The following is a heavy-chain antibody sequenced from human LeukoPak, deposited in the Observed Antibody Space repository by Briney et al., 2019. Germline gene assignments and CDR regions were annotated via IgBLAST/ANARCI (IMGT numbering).Heavy chain of an antibody. D-gene: IGHD2-8*01. Sequence: PGGSLRLSCAVSGFTFSRYGMHWIRQAPGKGMEWVAFIWYDGKNDQEYAESVKGRFTISRDNSKNTLYLQMNSLRSDDTAVYYCASHTQRRNDLFVGDYWGQGTLVTVSS. V-gene: IGHV3-30*02. J-gene: IGHJ4*02. CDR2: IWYDGKNDQ. CDR1: GFTFSRYG. CDR3: ASHTQRRNDLFVGDY.